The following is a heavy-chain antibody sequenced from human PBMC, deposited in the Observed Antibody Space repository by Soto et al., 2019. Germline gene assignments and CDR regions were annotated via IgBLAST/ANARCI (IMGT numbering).Heavy chain of an antibody. V-gene: IGHV5-51*01. J-gene: IGHJ4*02. D-gene: IGHD2-2*01. CDR2: IYPGDSDT. CDR3: ARPYCSSTSCLDFDY. CDR1: GYSFTSYW. Sequence: EVQLVQSGAEVKKPGESLKISCKGSGYSFTSYWIGWVRQMPGKGLEWMGIIYPGDSDTRYSPSFQGQVTISADKSISTAYLQWSSLKASDTAMYYCARPYCSSTSCLDFDYWGQGTLVTVSS.